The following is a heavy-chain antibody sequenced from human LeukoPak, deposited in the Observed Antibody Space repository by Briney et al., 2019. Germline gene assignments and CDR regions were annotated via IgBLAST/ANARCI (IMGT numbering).Heavy chain of an antibody. J-gene: IGHJ4*02. CDR1: GYTFTSYD. CDR3: VXETYYYDSSGYASFDY. CDR2: IIPIFGTA. Sequence: GASVKVSCKASGYTFTSYDINWVRQAPGQGLEWMGGIIPIFGTANYAQKFQGRVTITADKSTRPAYMELSALRSEAPAFFYCVXETYYYDSSGYASFDYWGQGTLVTVSS. D-gene: IGHD3-22*01. V-gene: IGHV1-69*06.